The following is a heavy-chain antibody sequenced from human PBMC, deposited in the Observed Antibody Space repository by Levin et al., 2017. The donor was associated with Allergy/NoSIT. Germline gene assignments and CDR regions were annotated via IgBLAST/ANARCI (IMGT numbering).Heavy chain of an antibody. CDR3: ARDHDYGDYVGGY. V-gene: IGHV1-18*01. CDR1: GYTFTSYG. D-gene: IGHD4-17*01. J-gene: IGHJ4*02. Sequence: VASVKVSCKASGYTFTSYGINWVRQAPGQGLEWMGWISGYNGNTDYAQKLLGRVTMTTDTSTTTAYMELRSLRSDDTAVYYCARDHDYGDYVGGYWGQGTLVTVSS. CDR2: ISGYNGNT.